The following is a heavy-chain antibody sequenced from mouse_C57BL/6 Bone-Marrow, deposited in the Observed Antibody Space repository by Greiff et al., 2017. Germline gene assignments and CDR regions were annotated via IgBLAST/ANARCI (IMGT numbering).Heavy chain of an antibody. Sequence: VKLMESGAELARPGASVKLSCKASGFTFTSYGISWVKQRTGQGLEWIGEIYPRSGNTYYNEKFTGKDTLTADKSSSTAYMELRSLTSEDSAVYFCSRGWLLLYWGQGTTLTVSS. CDR2: IYPRSGNT. CDR1: GFTFTSYG. J-gene: IGHJ2*01. CDR3: SRGWLLLY. V-gene: IGHV1-81*01. D-gene: IGHD2-3*01.